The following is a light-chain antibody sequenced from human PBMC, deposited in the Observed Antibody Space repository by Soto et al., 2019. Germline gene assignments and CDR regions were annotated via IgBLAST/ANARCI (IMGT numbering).Light chain of an antibody. V-gene: IGLV2-11*01. CDR1: SSDVDDYRY. CDR3: NSYAGNNILI. CDR2: DGN. J-gene: IGLJ2*01. Sequence: QSALAQPRSVSGSPGQLLTISCTGTSSDVDDYRYVSWYQQYPGKAPKLVIYDGNKRPSGVPDRFSGSKSGFTASLTVSGLQAEDDADYYCNSYAGNNILIFGGGTKLTVL.